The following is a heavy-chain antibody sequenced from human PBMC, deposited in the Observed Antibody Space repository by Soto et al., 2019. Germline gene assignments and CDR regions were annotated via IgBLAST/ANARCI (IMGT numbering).Heavy chain of an antibody. CDR3: ARGYDFWSSYQLRDYYGMDV. D-gene: IGHD3-3*01. CDR2: IIPIFGTA. CDR1: GGTFSSYA. V-gene: IGHV1-69*01. J-gene: IGHJ6*02. Sequence: QVQLVQSGAEVKKPGSSVKVSCKASGGTFSSYAISWVRQAPGQGLEWMGGIIPIFGTANYAQKFQGRVTITADESTSTAYMELSSLRSEDTAVYYCARGYDFWSSYQLRDYYGMDVWGQGTTVTVSS.